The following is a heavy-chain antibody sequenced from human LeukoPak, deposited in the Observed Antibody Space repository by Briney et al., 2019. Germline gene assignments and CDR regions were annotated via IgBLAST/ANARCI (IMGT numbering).Heavy chain of an antibody. CDR2: IWYDGSNK. D-gene: IGHD1-26*01. J-gene: IGHJ6*02. Sequence: GGSLRLSCAASGFTFSSYGMHWVRQAPGKGLEWVAVIWYDGSNKYYADSVKGRFTISRDNSKNTLYLEVNSLRAEDTAVYYCARDADSGMIRTEHGLDVWGQGTTVTVCS. V-gene: IGHV3-33*01. CDR1: GFTFSSYG. CDR3: ARDADSGMIRTEHGLDV.